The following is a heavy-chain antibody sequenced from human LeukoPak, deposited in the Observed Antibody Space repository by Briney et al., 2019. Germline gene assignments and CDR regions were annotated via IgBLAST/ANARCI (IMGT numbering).Heavy chain of an antibody. J-gene: IGHJ2*01. CDR3: ARERAPGYSYGYGTFDL. Sequence: GGSLRLSCAASGLTFSSYAMHWVRQAPGKGLEWVAVISYDGSNKYYADSVKGRFTISRDNSKNTLYLQMNSLRAEDTAVYYCARERAPGYSYGYGTFDLWGRGTLVTVSS. CDR2: ISYDGSNK. D-gene: IGHD5-18*01. V-gene: IGHV3-30-3*01. CDR1: GLTFSSYA.